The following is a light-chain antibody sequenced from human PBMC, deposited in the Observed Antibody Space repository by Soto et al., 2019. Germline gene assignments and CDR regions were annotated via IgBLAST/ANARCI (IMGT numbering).Light chain of an antibody. J-gene: IGLJ2*01. CDR1: SSDVGSYNL. V-gene: IGLV2-23*01. Sequence: QSALTQPASVSGSPGQSITISCTGTSSDVGSYNLVSWYQQHPGKAPKLMIYEGSKRPSGVSNSFSGSKSGNTASLTISGLQSEDEADYYCCSYAGSRVVFGGGTKLTVL. CDR3: CSYAGSRVV. CDR2: EGS.